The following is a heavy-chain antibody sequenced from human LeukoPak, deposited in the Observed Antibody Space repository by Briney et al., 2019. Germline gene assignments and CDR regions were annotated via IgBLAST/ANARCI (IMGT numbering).Heavy chain of an antibody. J-gene: IGHJ6*02. D-gene: IGHD3-3*01. CDR2: INSDGSST. CDR1: GFTFSSYW. Sequence: GGSLRLSCAASGFTFSSYWMHWVRQAPGKGLVWVSRINSDGSSTSYADSVKGRFTISRDNAKNTLYLQMNSLRAEDTAVYYCARDVVNFDFWSGYYKDYGMDVWGQGTTVTVSS. V-gene: IGHV3-74*01. CDR3: ARDVVNFDFWSGYYKDYGMDV.